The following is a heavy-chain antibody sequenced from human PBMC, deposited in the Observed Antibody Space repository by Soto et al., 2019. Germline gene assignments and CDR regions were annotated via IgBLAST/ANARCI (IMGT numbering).Heavy chain of an antibody. CDR1: GYTFTSYH. Sequence: ASVKVSCKASGYTFTSYHINWVRQAPGQGPEWMGWMNPDSGDTGYAQMFQGRVTMTRDTSIGTAYMELSSLRSEDTAVYYCARGIAAGFDYWGQGALVTVSS. D-gene: IGHD6-25*01. J-gene: IGHJ4*02. CDR2: MNPDSGDT. V-gene: IGHV1-8*01. CDR3: ARGIAAGFDY.